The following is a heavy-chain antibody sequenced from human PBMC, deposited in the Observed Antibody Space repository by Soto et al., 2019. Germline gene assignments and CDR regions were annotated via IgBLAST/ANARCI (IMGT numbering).Heavy chain of an antibody. CDR2: IYSGGGT. CDR3: VGKWFDF. Sequence: EVQLVETGGGLIQPGGSLRLSCEASGFIVRSNFMNWVRQAPGKGLEWVSVIYSGGGTYYADSVKGRFTISRDISKNTLYLHMNSLSDEDTAVYYCVGKWFDFSGQGTLVTVSS. CDR1: GFIVRSNF. V-gene: IGHV3-53*02. J-gene: IGHJ5*01.